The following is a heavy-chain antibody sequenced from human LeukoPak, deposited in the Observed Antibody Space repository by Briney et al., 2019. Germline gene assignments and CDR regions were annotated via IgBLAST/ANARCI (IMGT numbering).Heavy chain of an antibody. CDR1: GFTFSSNS. CDR2: ISYDGSNK. D-gene: IGHD1-26*01. V-gene: IGHV3-30*01. J-gene: IGHJ4*02. CDR3: ARDRYSGSYFDY. Sequence: GGSLRLSCAASGFTFSSNSMNWVRQYPGKGLEWVAVISYDGSNKYYADSVKGRFTISRDNSKNTLYLQMNSLRAEDTAVYYCARDRYSGSYFDYWGQGTLVTVSS.